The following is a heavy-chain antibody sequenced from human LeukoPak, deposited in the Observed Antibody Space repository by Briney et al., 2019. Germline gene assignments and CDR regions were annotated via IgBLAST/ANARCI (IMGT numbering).Heavy chain of an antibody. V-gene: IGHV1-69*13. CDR3: ATSLEADPYCSSTSCYGSYYYYGMDV. Sequence: GASVKVSCKASGGTLSSYAISWVRQAPGQGLEWMGGIIPIFGTANYAQKFQGRVTITADESTSTAYMELSSLRSEDTAVYYCATSLEADPYCSSTSCYGSYYYYGMDVWGQGTTVTVSS. CDR2: IIPIFGTA. CDR1: GGTLSSYA. J-gene: IGHJ6*02. D-gene: IGHD2-2*01.